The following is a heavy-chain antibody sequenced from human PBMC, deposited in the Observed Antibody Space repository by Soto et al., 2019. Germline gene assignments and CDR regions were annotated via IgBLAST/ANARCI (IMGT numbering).Heavy chain of an antibody. J-gene: IGHJ4*02. D-gene: IGHD3-22*01. V-gene: IGHV3-23*01. CDR3: AEDEGGYYVL. Sequence: SVKGRFTISRDNSKNTLYLQMNSLRAEDTAVYYCAEDEGGYYVLWGQGTLVTVSS.